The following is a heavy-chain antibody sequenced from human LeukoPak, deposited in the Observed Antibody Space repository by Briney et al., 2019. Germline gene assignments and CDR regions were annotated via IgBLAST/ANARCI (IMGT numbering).Heavy chain of an antibody. CDR3: ARDVPLDY. V-gene: IGHV3-21*01. J-gene: IGHJ4*02. Sequence: PGGSLRLSCAASGFTLSSYAMSWVRQAPGQGLEWVSSITSSSTYIYYADSVRGRFTISRDNAKSSLYLRMNSLRAEDTAVYYCARDVPLDYWGQGTLVTVSS. CDR2: ITSSSTYI. D-gene: IGHD3-10*02. CDR1: GFTLSSYA.